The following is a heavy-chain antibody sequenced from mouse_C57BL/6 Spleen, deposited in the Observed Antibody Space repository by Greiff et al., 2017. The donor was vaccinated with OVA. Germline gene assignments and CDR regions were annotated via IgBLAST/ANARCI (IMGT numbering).Heavy chain of an antibody. CDR3: AREGYGSSAWFAY. CDR2: IHPNSGST. CDR1: GYTFTSYW. V-gene: IGHV1-64*01. J-gene: IGHJ3*01. Sequence: QVQLQQPGAELVKPGASVKLSCKASGYTFTSYWMHWVKQRPGQGLEWIGMIHPNSGSTNYNEKFKSKATLTVDKSSSTAYMQLSSLTSEDSAVYYCAREGYGSSAWFAYWGQGTLVTVSA. D-gene: IGHD1-1*01.